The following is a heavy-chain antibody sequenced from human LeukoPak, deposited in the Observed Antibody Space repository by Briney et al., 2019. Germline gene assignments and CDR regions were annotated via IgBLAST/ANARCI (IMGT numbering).Heavy chain of an antibody. CDR1: GFSLRSYA. CDR2: IWGSGGTP. D-gene: IGHD3-3*01. V-gene: IGHV3-23*01. J-gene: IGHJ4*02. CDR3: ATAAGADFFDY. Sequence: GGSLRLSCAASGFSLRSYAMSWVRPAPGMGLDWCSAIWGSGGTPDYADSVKRRFTISRDNSKNTLYLQMNSLKAEDSAVYYCATAAGADFFDYWGQGTLVTVSS.